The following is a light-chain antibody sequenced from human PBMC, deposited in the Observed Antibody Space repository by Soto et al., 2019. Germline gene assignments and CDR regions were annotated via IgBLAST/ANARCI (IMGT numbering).Light chain of an antibody. CDR1: QSINNY. V-gene: IGKV3-11*01. J-gene: IGKJ4*01. CDR2: DAS. Sequence: EIVLTQSPVTLSLSPGERATLSCRASQSINNYLAWYQQKPGQPPRLLIYDASNRATAIPVRFSGSGSGTVFTLTISSLEPEDSAVYYCQYRGIWPPGATFGGGTTVEIK. CDR3: QYRGIWPPGAT.